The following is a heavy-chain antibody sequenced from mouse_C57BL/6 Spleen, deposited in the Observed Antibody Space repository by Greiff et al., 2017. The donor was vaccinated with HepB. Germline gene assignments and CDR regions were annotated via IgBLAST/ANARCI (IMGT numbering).Heavy chain of an antibody. J-gene: IGHJ4*01. CDR3: ARGVGDYGSTLYYAMDY. CDR1: GYTFTSYW. Sequence: VQLQQPGAELVKPGASVKMSCKASGYTFTSYWITWVKQRPGQGLEWIGDIYPGSGSTNCNEKFKSKATLTVDTASSTAYMQLSSLTSEDSAVYYCARGVGDYGSTLYYAMDYWGQGTSVTVSS. V-gene: IGHV1-55*01. CDR2: IYPGSGST. D-gene: IGHD1-1*01.